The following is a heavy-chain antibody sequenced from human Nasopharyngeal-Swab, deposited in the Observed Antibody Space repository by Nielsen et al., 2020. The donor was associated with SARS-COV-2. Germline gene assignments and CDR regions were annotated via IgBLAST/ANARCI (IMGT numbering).Heavy chain of an antibody. V-gene: IGHV3-7*01. Sequence: GESLKISCAASGFTFSSYWMSWVRQAPGKGLEWVANIKQDGSEKYYVDSVKGRFTISRDNAKNSLYLQMNSLRAEDTAMYYCARDRGFWSGFFDYWGQGTLVTVSS. CDR2: IKQDGSEK. CDR3: ARDRGFWSGFFDY. CDR1: GFTFSSYW. J-gene: IGHJ4*02. D-gene: IGHD3-3*01.